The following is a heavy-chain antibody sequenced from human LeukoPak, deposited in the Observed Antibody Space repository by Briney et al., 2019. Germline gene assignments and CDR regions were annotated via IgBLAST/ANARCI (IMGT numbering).Heavy chain of an antibody. CDR3: ARLRSLGYDSSGYYYFGY. V-gene: IGHV1-46*01. Sequence: ASVKVSCKASGYTFTSYYMHWVRQAPGQGLEWMGIINPSGGSTSYAQKFQGRVTMTRDMSTSTVYMELSSLRSEDTAVYYCARLRSLGYDSSGYYYFGYWGQGTLVTVSS. D-gene: IGHD3-22*01. J-gene: IGHJ4*02. CDR1: GYTFTSYY. CDR2: INPSGGST.